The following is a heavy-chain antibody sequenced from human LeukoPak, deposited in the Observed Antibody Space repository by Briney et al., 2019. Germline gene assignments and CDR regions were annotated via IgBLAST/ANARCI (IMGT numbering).Heavy chain of an antibody. CDR3: ARDVSRCSSTSCYSYYGMDV. J-gene: IGHJ6*02. CDR1: GFTFSSYS. Sequence: PGASLRLSCAASGFTFSSYSMNWVRQAPGKGLEWVSSISSSSSYIYYADSVKGRFTISRDNAKNSLYLQMNSLRAEDTAVYYCARDVSRCSSTSCYSYYGMDVWGQGTTVTVSS. D-gene: IGHD2-2*01. V-gene: IGHV3-21*01. CDR2: ISSSSSYI.